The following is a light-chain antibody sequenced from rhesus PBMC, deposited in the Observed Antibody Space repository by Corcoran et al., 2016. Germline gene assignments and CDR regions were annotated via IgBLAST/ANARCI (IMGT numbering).Light chain of an antibody. CDR3: QQSTNWPLT. V-gene: IGKV3-42*03. CDR1: QSVSSN. CDR2: GAS. Sequence: EIVMTQSPATLSLSPGERATLSCRASQSVSSNLAWYQQKPGQAPSLLSYGASRRATGIPVRFSGSGSGTDFTLTISSLGPEDFAVYYCQQSTNWPLTFGGGTKVEFE. J-gene: IGKJ4*01.